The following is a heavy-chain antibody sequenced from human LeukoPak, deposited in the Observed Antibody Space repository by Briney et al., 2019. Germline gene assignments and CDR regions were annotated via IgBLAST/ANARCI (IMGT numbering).Heavy chain of an antibody. V-gene: IGHV1-46*01. Sequence: ASVKVSCKASGYTFTSYYMHWVRQAPGQGLEWMGIINPSGGSTSYAQKFRGRVTMTRDASTSTVYMELSSLRSEDTAVYYCARDWGIAVAGGNYWGQGTLVTVSS. D-gene: IGHD6-19*01. CDR1: GYTFTSYY. J-gene: IGHJ4*02. CDR3: ARDWGIAVAGGNY. CDR2: INPSGGST.